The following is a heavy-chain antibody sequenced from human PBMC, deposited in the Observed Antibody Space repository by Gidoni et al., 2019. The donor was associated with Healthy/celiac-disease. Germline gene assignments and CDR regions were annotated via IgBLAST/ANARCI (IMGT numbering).Heavy chain of an antibody. V-gene: IGHV4-34*01. CDR2: INHSGST. CDR1: GGSFSGYY. J-gene: IGHJ6*02. D-gene: IGHD2-2*01. CDR3: ARVGAYCSSTSCYPGSLDYYGMDV. Sequence: QVQLQQLGAGLLKPSETLSLTCAVYGGSFSGYYWSWIRQPPGKGLEWIGEINHSGSTNYNPSLKSRVTISVDTSKNQFSMKLSSVTAADTAVYYCARVGAYCSSTSCYPGSLDYYGMDVWGQGTTVTVSS.